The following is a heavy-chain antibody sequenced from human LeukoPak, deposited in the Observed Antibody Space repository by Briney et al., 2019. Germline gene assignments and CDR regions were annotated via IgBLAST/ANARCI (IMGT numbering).Heavy chain of an antibody. CDR2: LNPNSGGT. V-gene: IGHV1-2*02. CDR1: GYTFTGYY. J-gene: IGHJ5*02. Sequence: GASVKVSCKASGYTFTGYYMHWVRQAPGQGLEWMGWLNPNSGGTNYAQKFQGRVTMTRDTSISTAYMELSRLRSDDTAVYYCARHGSSIAALGWFDPWGQGTLVTVSS. D-gene: IGHD6-6*01. CDR3: ARHGSSIAALGWFDP.